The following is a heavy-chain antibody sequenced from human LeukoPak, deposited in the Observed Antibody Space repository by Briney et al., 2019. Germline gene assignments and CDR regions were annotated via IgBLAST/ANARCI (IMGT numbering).Heavy chain of an antibody. CDR2: INPSGGST. Sequence: ASVKVSCEASGYTFTSYYMHWVRQAPGQGLEWMGIINPSGGSTSYAQKFQGRVTMTRDTSTSTVYMELSSLRSEDTAVYYCAREGGSYYFDYWGQGTLVTVSS. J-gene: IGHJ4*02. CDR1: GYTFTSYY. V-gene: IGHV1-46*01. CDR3: AREGGSYYFDY. D-gene: IGHD1-26*01.